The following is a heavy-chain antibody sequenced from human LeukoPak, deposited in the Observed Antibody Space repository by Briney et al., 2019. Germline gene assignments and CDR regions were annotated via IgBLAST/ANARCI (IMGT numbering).Heavy chain of an antibody. J-gene: IGHJ4*02. CDR1: GGSISRNNFY. Sequence: PSETLSLTCSASGGSISRNNFYWGLIRQPPGKGLEWIGSIYYTGSSYCNPSLKSRVTVSVDTSKNQFSLKLSSVTAADTAVYYCVSIHMENNDFWNIYSPFEDWGQGTLVTVSS. CDR2: IYYTGSS. V-gene: IGHV4-39*01. CDR3: VSIHMENNDFWNIYSPFED. D-gene: IGHD3-3*01.